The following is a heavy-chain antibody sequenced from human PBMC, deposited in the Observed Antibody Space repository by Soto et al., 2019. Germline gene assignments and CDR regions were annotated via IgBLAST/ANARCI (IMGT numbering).Heavy chain of an antibody. CDR3: ARLRYYDSSGYRAFDI. J-gene: IGHJ3*02. Sequence: PGESLKISCKGSGYSFTSYWISWVRQMPGKGLEWMGRIDPSDSYTNYSPSFQGHVTISADKSISTAYLQWSSLKASDTAMYYCARLRYYDSSGYRAFDIWAKGQWSPSPQ. V-gene: IGHV5-10-1*01. CDR2: IDPSDSYT. D-gene: IGHD3-22*01. CDR1: GYSFTSYW.